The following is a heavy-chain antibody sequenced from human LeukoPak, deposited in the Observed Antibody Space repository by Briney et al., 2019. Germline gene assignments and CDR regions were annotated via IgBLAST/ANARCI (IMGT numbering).Heavy chain of an antibody. CDR3: ARDFYGSGIYFDY. CDR2: IYYSGST. J-gene: IGHJ4*02. CDR1: GDSINSTTYY. D-gene: IGHD3-10*01. V-gene: IGHV4-39*07. Sequence: PSETLSLTCTVSGDSINSTTYYWGWVRQPQGKGLEWIGSIYYSGSTFYSPSLKSRVTILVDTSKSQFSLKLSSVTAADTAVYYCARDFYGSGIYFDYWGQGTLVTVSS.